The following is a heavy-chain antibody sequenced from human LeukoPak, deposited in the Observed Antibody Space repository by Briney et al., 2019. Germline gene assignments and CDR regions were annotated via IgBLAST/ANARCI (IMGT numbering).Heavy chain of an antibody. J-gene: IGHJ4*02. V-gene: IGHV4-34*01. CDR1: GGSFSGYY. D-gene: IGHD3-22*01. Sequence: SETLSLTCAVYGGSFSGYYWSWIRQPPGKGLEWIGEINHSGSTNYNPSLKSRVTISVDTSKNQFSLKLSSVTAADTAVYYCARGSLNYYDSSGYYSHPNYWGQGTLVTVSS. CDR2: INHSGST. CDR3: ARGSLNYYDSSGYYSHPNY.